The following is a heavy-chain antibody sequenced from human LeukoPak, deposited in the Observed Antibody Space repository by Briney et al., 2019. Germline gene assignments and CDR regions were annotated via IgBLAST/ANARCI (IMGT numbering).Heavy chain of an antibody. CDR2: IIPIFGTA. CDR1: GGTFSSYA. V-gene: IGHV1-69*13. J-gene: IGHJ4*02. D-gene: IGHD3-16*01. CDR3: ARFWGRESNEVPRDY. Sequence: ASVKVSRKASGGTFSSYAISWVRQAPGQGLEWMGGIIPIFGTANYAQKFQGRVTITADESTSTAYMELSSLRSEDTAVYYCARFWGRESNEVPRDYWGQGTLVTVSS.